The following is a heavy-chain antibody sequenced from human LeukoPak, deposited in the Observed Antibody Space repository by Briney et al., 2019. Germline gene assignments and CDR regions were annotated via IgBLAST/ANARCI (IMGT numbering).Heavy chain of an antibody. CDR2: IRRDGSRI. V-gene: IGHV3-48*01. J-gene: IGHJ4*02. CDR3: TRDPHALDF. Sequence: GGSLSLSCAASGSSFGSYSMNWVRQAPGKGMEWISYIRRDGSRIYYADSVEGRFTVSRDNAKNSLYLQMDSLRVEDTAVYYCTRDPHALDFWGQGTLVTVSS. CDR1: GSSFGSYS. D-gene: IGHD2/OR15-2a*01.